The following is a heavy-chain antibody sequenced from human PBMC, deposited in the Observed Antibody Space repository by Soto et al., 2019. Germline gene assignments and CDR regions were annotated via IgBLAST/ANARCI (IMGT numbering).Heavy chain of an antibody. CDR3: ARESMERGSRSFDY. V-gene: IGHV3-21*01. Sequence: GGSLRLSCAASGFTFSSYSMNWVRQAPGKGLEWVSSISSSSSYIYYADSVKGRFTISRDNAKNSLYLQMNSLRAEDTAVYYCARESMERGSRSFDYWGHGTLVTVSS. CDR1: GFTFSSYS. CDR2: ISSSSSYI. D-gene: IGHD3-10*01. J-gene: IGHJ4*01.